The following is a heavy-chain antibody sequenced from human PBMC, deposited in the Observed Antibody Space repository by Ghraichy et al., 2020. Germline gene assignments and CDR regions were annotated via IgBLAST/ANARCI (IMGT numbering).Heavy chain of an antibody. CDR3: AREGLDYGDLGEFDP. J-gene: IGHJ5*02. CDR2: ISYDGSNK. Sequence: GGSLRLSCAASGFTFSSYAMHWVRQAPGKGLEWVAVISYDGSNKYYADSVKGRFTISRDNSKNTLYLQMNSLRAEDTAVYYCAREGLDYGDLGEFDPWGQGTLVTVSS. CDR1: GFTFSSYA. V-gene: IGHV3-30-3*01. D-gene: IGHD4-17*01.